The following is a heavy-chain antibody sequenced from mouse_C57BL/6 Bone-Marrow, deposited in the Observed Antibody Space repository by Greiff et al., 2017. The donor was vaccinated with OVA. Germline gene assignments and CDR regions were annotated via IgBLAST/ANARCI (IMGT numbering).Heavy chain of an antibody. CDR3: AREGPTTVVATRYFDV. CDR2: ISNGGGST. V-gene: IGHV5-12*01. D-gene: IGHD1-1*01. J-gene: IGHJ1*03. Sequence: DVMLVESGGGLVQPGGSLKLSCAASGFTFSDYYMYWVRQTPEKRLEWVAYISNGGGSTYYPDTVKGRFTFSRDNAKNTLYLQMSRLKSEDTAMYYCAREGPTTVVATRYFDVWGTGTTVTVSS. CDR1: GFTFSDYY.